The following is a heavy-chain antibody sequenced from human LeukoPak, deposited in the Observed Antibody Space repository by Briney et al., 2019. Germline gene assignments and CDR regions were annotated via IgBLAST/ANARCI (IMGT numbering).Heavy chain of an antibody. V-gene: IGHV4-34*01. D-gene: IGHD2-21*02. CDR3: GRGPQGGSDLYPHFDY. Sequence: PSETLSLTCAVYGESFSAYYWSWIRQSPGKGLEWIGEINRSGSTNYNPSLRSRVAMSVDTSKKQFSLKMNSVTAAGTAGVYCGRGPQGGSDLYPHFDYWGRGTLVTVSS. J-gene: IGHJ4*02. CDR1: GESFSAYY. CDR2: INRSGST.